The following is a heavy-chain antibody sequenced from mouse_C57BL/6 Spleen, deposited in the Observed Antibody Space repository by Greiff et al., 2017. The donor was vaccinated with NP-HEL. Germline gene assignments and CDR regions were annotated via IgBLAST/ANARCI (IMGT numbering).Heavy chain of an antibody. CDR2: IYPGDGDT. D-gene: IGHD6-1*01. V-gene: IGHV1-80*01. CDR1: GYAFSSYW. CDR3: ARGGHAYYFDY. J-gene: IGHJ2*01. Sequence: QVQLQQSGAELVKPGASVKISCKASGYAFSSYWMNWVKQRPGKGLEWIGQIYPGDGDTNYNGKFKGKATLTADKSSSTAYMQLSSLTSEDSAVYFCARGGHAYYFDYWGQGTTLTVSS.